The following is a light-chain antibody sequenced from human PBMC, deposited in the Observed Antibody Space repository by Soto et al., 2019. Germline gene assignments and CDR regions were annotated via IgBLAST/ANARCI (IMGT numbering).Light chain of an antibody. J-gene: IGKJ1*01. CDR1: QSISSSY. Sequence: EIVLTQSPGTLSLSPGKRATLSCRASQSISSSYLAWYQQRPGQAPRLLIYDTSNRATGIPARFSGSGSGTDFTLTISSLETEDFAVYYCQQRSDWPPTFGQGTKVDIK. CDR2: DTS. CDR3: QQRSDWPPT. V-gene: IGKV3D-20*02.